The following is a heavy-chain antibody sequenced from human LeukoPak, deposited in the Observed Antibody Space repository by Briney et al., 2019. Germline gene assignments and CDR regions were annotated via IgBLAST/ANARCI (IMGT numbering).Heavy chain of an antibody. CDR3: AKSPYDSSGYYLYYFDY. V-gene: IGHV3-30*18. Sequence: GGSLRLSCAASGFTFSSYGMHWVRQAPGKGLEGVAVISYDGSNKYYADSVKGRFTISRDNSKNTLYLQMNSLRAEDTAVYYCAKSPYDSSGYYLYYFDYWGQGTLVTVSS. J-gene: IGHJ4*02. D-gene: IGHD3-22*01. CDR2: ISYDGSNK. CDR1: GFTFSSYG.